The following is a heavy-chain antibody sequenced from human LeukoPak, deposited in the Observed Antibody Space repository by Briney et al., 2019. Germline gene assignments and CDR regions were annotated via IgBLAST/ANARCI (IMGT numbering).Heavy chain of an antibody. D-gene: IGHD3-3*01. CDR1: GGTFSSYA. Sequence: EASVKVSCKASGGTFSSYAISWVRQAPGQGLEWMGGIIPIFGTANYAQKFQGRVTITADESTSTAYMELSSLRSEDTAVYYCARLYGVEFWSGYYYRTHDAFDIWGQGTMVTVSS. CDR2: IIPIFGTA. J-gene: IGHJ3*02. V-gene: IGHV1-69*01. CDR3: ARLYGVEFWSGYYYRTHDAFDI.